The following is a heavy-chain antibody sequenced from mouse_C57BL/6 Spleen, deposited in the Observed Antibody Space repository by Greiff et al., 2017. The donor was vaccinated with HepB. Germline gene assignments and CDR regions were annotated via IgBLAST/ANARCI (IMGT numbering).Heavy chain of an antibody. J-gene: IGHJ4*01. D-gene: IGHD1-1*01. CDR1: GYTFTSYW. V-gene: IGHV1-69*01. CDR3: ARQNYGAMDY. Sequence: VQLQQPGAELVMPGASVKLSCKASGYTFTSYWMHWVKQRPGQGLEWIGEIDPSDSYTNYNQKFKGKSTLTVDKSSSTAYMQLSSLTSEDSAVYYCARQNYGAMDYWGQGTSVTVSS. CDR2: IDPSDSYT.